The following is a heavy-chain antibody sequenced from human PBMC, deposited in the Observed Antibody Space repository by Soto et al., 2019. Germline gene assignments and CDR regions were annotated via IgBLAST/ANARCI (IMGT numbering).Heavy chain of an antibody. CDR3: ARQNGSPGDYYYGMDV. J-gene: IGHJ6*02. CDR2: IYYSGST. CDR1: GGSISSSSYY. Sequence: SETLSLTCTVSGGSISSSSYYWGWIRQPPGKGLEWIGSIYYSGSTYYNPFLKSRVTISVDTSKNQFSLKLSSVTAADTAVYYCARQNGSPGDYYYGMDVWGQGTTVTVSS. V-gene: IGHV4-39*01. D-gene: IGHD1-26*01.